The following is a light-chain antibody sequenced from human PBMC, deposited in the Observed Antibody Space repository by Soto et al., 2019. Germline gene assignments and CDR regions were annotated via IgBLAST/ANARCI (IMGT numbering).Light chain of an antibody. V-gene: IGKV1-5*01. J-gene: IGKJ1*01. CDR3: QEYTAYSRT. Sequence: DIRMTQSPSTLSASVGDRVTITCRASQSVSRWLAWYQQKPGKVPTVLIYDVSTLQSGVPSRFSGGGSGTEFTLTITSLQPDDFATYYCQEYTAYSRTFGQGTKVEVK. CDR2: DVS. CDR1: QSVSRW.